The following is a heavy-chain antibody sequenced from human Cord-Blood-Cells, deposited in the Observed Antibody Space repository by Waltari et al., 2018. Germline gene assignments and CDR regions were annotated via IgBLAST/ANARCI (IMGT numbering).Heavy chain of an antibody. CDR3: ARAGKEQLGLPIDY. CDR1: GGSTSSGGYY. Sequence: QVQLQESGPGLVKPSQTLSLTCTVSGGSTSSGGYYWSWIRQPPGKGLEWIGYIYYSVSTYYNPSLKSRVTISVDTSKNQFSLKLSSVTAADTAVYYCARAGKEQLGLPIDYWGQGTLVTVSS. CDR2: IYYSVST. J-gene: IGHJ4*02. D-gene: IGHD6-13*01. V-gene: IGHV4-31*03.